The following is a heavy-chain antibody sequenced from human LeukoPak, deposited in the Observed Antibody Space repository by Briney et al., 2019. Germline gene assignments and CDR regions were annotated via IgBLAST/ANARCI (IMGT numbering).Heavy chain of an antibody. D-gene: IGHD5-24*01. J-gene: IGHJ4*02. Sequence: GGSLRLSCAASGFTLDDYAMHWVRQAPGKGLEWVSGISWNSGSIGYADSVKGRFTISRDNAKNSLYLQMNSLRAEDTALYYCARARMATIDYWGQGTLVTVSS. CDR3: ARARMATIDY. V-gene: IGHV3-9*01. CDR2: ISWNSGSI. CDR1: GFTLDDYA.